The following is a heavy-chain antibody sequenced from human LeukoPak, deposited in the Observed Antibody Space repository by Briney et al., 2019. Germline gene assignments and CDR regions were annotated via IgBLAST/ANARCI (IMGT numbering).Heavy chain of an antibody. CDR2: ISGGGDAT. CDR3: TRDQRKYCSRTTCFVFDI. J-gene: IGHJ3*02. D-gene: IGHD2-2*01. Sequence: GGSLRLSCAASTFIFSDYAMTWVRQAPGKGLEWVSTISGGGDATYYAHSVKGRFAVSRDNSKRTLYLQLNSLRAEDTAVYYCTRDQRKYCSRTTCFVFDIWGQGTVVSVSS. CDR1: TFIFSDYA. V-gene: IGHV3-23*01.